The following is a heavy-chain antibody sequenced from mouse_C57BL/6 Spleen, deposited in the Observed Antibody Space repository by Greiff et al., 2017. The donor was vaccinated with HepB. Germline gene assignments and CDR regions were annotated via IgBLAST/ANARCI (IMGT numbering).Heavy chain of an antibody. CDR1: GYTFTSYW. CDR2: IDPSDSYT. J-gene: IGHJ2*01. D-gene: IGHD1-1*01. CDR3: ARRGYYGRWYYFDY. V-gene: IGHV1-50*01. Sequence: QVQLQQSGAELVKPGASVKLSCKASGYTFTSYWMQWVKQRPGQGLEWIGEIDPSDSYTNYNQKFKGKATLTVDTSSSTAYMQLSSLTSEDSAVYYCARRGYYGRWYYFDYWGQGTTLTVSS.